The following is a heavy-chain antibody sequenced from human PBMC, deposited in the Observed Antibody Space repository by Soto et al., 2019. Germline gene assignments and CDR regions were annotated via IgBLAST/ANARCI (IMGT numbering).Heavy chain of an antibody. J-gene: IGHJ5*02. CDR2: IYHSGNV. CDR3: ARDGYCTSISCYAGWFDP. Sequence: QVQLQESGPGLVKPSGTLSLTCAVSGGSISSGNWWSWVRQPPGKGLEWIGEIYHSGNVNYNPSLKSRVTISVDKSKNLFSLKLSSETAADTAVYYCARDGYCTSISCYAGWFDPWGQGTLVTVSS. D-gene: IGHD2-2*03. V-gene: IGHV4-4*02. CDR1: GGSISSGNW.